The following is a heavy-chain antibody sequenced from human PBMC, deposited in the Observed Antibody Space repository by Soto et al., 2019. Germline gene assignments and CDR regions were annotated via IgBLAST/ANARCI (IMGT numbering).Heavy chain of an antibody. CDR1: GFTFSSYG. CDR2: VWYDGSNK. Sequence: QVQFVESGGGVVQPGRSLRLSCAASGFTFSSYGMHWVRQAPGKGLEWVSVVWYDGSNKYYADSVKGRFTISRDNSKNTLYLQMNSLRAEDTAVYYCLAVRYFDWSEVTWFDPWGQGTLVTVSS. J-gene: IGHJ5*02. D-gene: IGHD3-9*01. CDR3: LAVRYFDWSEVTWFDP. V-gene: IGHV3-30*19.